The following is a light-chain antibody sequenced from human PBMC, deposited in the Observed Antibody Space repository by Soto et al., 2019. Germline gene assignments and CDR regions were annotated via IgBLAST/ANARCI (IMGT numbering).Light chain of an antibody. Sequence: EIVMTHSPATLSVSPGERATLSCRASQSVSSNLAWYQLKPGQAPRLLIYGASTRATGIPARFSGSGSGTEFTLTIGSLQSEDFAVYYCQQYNNWPRTFGQGTKVEIK. V-gene: IGKV3-15*01. CDR2: GAS. CDR1: QSVSSN. J-gene: IGKJ1*01. CDR3: QQYNNWPRT.